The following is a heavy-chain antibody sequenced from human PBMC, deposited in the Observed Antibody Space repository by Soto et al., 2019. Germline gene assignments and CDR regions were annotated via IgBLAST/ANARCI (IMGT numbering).Heavy chain of an antibody. CDR2: IYYSGST. Sequence: SETLSLTCTVSGGSVSSGSYYWSWIRQPPGKGLEWIGYIYYSGSTNYNPSLKSRVTISVDTSKNQFSLKLSSVTAADTAVYYCARDRGTRSYGYFRLYAFEIWGQRTMVTV. CDR1: GGSVSSGSYY. J-gene: IGHJ3*02. CDR3: ARDRGTRSYGYFRLYAFEI. V-gene: IGHV4-61*01. D-gene: IGHD5-18*01.